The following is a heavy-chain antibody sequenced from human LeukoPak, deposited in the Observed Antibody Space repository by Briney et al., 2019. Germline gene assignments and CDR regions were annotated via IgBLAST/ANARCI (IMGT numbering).Heavy chain of an antibody. CDR3: ARTTYYDFWSGWYYFDY. Sequence: ASVKVSCKASGYTFTSYGISWVRQAPGQGLEWMGWISAYNGNTNYAQKLQGRVTMTTDTSTSTAYMELRSLRSDDTAVYYCARTTYYDFWSGWYYFDYWGQGTLVTVSP. V-gene: IGHV1-18*01. CDR1: GYTFTSYG. CDR2: ISAYNGNT. J-gene: IGHJ4*02. D-gene: IGHD3-3*01.